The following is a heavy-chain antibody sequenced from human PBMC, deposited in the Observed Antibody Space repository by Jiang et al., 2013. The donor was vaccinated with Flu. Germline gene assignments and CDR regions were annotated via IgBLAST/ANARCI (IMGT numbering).Heavy chain of an antibody. V-gene: IGHV4-59*13. CDR2: IYYSGVT. D-gene: IGHD2-15*01. CDR3: ARARSGYANSWFRPYDAFDS. Sequence: LLKPSETLSLTCSVSGGSITNYYWSWIRQSPEKGLEWLGYIYYSGVTKYNPSLNPRVSISLDMSTNQISLQLFSVAAADTAIYYCARARSGYANSWFRPYDAFDSWGQGTTVTVSS. J-gene: IGHJ3*01. CDR1: GGSITNYY.